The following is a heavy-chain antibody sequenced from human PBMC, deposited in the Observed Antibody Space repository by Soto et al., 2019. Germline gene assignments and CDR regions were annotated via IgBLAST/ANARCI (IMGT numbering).Heavy chain of an antibody. CDR3: ARESTVAGTDNWFDS. D-gene: IGHD6-13*01. V-gene: IGHV4-4*07. CDR2: IYTSGST. Sequence: TLSLTCTVSGAFISGYYWSWIPQPAGKGLEWIGRIYTSGSTKYSPSLKSRATMSVDTSKKQFSLKLNSVNAADTAVYYCARESTVAGTDNWFDSWGQGTLVTVAS. J-gene: IGHJ5*01. CDR1: GAFISGYY.